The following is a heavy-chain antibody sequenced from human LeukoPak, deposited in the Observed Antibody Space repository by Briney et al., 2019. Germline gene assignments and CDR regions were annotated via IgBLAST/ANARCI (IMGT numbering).Heavy chain of an antibody. Sequence: PSETLSLTCTVSGDSVSSYYWSWIRQPAGNRLEWIGRISTSGSARYNPSLKSRVPLSIDTSKNQISLTVKSVPAADTAVYYCTGESYRTSFLFDLWGQGTLVTVSS. J-gene: IGHJ4*02. CDR1: GDSVSSYY. D-gene: IGHD5-12*01. CDR3: TGESYRTSFLFDL. CDR2: ISTSGSA. V-gene: IGHV4-4*07.